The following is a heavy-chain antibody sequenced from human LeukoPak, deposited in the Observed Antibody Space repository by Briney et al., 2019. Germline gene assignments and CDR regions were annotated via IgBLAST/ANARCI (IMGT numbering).Heavy chain of an antibody. D-gene: IGHD3-16*02. CDR3: ARGETLYYDYVWGSYRNADFDY. V-gene: IGHV1-3*01. J-gene: IGHJ4*02. CDR1: GYTFTSYA. Sequence: EASVKVSCKASGYTFTSYAMHWVRQAPGQRLEWMGWINAGNGNTKYSQKLQGRVTITRDTSASTAYMELSSLRSEDTAVYYCARGETLYYDYVWGSYRNADFDYWGQGTLVTVSS. CDR2: INAGNGNT.